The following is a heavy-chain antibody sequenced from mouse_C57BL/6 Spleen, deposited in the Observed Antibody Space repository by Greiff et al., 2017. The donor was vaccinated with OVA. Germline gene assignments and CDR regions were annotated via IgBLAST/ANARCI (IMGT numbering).Heavy chain of an antibody. V-gene: IGHV2-9-1*01. J-gene: IGHJ2*01. D-gene: IGHD1-1*01. CDR3: AREDYYGSHFDY. CDR2: IWPGGGT. Sequence: VQVVESGPGLVAPSQSLSITCTVSGFSLTSYAISWVRQPPGKGLEWLGVIWPGGGTNYNSALTSRLSISKDNSKSQVFLKMNSLQPDDTARYYCAREDYYGSHFDYWGQGTTLTVSS. CDR1: GFSLTSYA.